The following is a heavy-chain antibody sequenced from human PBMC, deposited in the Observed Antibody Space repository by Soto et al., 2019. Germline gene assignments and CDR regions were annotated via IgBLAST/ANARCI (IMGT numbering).Heavy chain of an antibody. J-gene: IGHJ4*02. CDR3: ASGGGVYYFDY. V-gene: IGHV4-59*01. Sequence: QVQLQESGPGLVKPSETLSLTCTVSGGSISSYYWSWIRQPPGKGLEWIGYIYYSGITDYKPSLRGRVTISVATSKSQFSLKLSSVTAAATAVYYCASGGGVYYFDYWGQGTLVTVSS. CDR1: GGSISSYY. D-gene: IGHD2-8*02. CDR2: IYYSGIT.